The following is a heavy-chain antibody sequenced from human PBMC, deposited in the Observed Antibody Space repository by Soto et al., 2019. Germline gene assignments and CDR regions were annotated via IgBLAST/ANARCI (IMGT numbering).Heavy chain of an antibody. Sequence: QVQLVESGGGVVQPGKSLTLSCAASGFTFSSFAMHWVRQPPGKGLEWVAVVSFDGNTQYFSDSVKGRFTISRDNAKKTVSPHMTGLRDDDSALFYWGRVHREVPALIGDDFDYWGQGTLVTVSS. J-gene: IGHJ4*02. D-gene: IGHD2-2*01. V-gene: IGHV3-30*04. CDR2: VSFDGNTQ. CDR1: GFTFSSFA. CDR3: GRVHREVPALIGDDFDY.